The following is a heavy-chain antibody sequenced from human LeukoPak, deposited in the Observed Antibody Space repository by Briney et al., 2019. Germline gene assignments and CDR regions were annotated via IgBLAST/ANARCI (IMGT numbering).Heavy chain of an antibody. J-gene: IGHJ4*02. CDR1: GFTFSSYS. CDR2: ISSSSSYI. Sequence: GGSLRLSCAASGFTFSSYSMNWVRQAPGKGLEWVSSISSSSSYIYYADSVKGRFTISRDNSKNTLSLQMNSLRVEDTALYYCAKDSSVPYGITDWGQGTLVTVSS. V-gene: IGHV3-21*04. D-gene: IGHD4-17*01. CDR3: AKDSSVPYGITD.